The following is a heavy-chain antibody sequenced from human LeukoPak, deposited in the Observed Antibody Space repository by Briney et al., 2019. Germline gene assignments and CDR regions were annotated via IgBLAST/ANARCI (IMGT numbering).Heavy chain of an antibody. D-gene: IGHD6-19*01. Sequence: ASVKVSCKASGYTFTSYGFSWVRQARGQGLEWMGWISAYNGNTNYAQKIQGRVTMTTHTSTRTAYMEPRSLRSDDTPVYYCARDSQQWLVSYDNFAYSGQGTLVTASS. CDR2: ISAYNGNT. CDR3: ARDSQQWLVSYDNFAY. CDR1: GYTFTSYG. V-gene: IGHV1-18*01. J-gene: IGHJ4*02.